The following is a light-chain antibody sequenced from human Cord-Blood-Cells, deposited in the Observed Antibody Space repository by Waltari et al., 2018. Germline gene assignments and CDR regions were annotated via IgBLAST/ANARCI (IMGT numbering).Light chain of an antibody. CDR3: SSYTSSSTLDVV. CDR1: SSDVGGYNY. CDR2: EVS. Sequence: PGQSITISCTGTSSDVGGYNYVSWYQQHPGKAPKLIIYEVSNRPSGVSNRFSGAKSGNTASLTISGLQAEDEADYYCSSYTSSSTLDVVFGGGTKLTVL. V-gene: IGLV2-14*01. J-gene: IGLJ2*01.